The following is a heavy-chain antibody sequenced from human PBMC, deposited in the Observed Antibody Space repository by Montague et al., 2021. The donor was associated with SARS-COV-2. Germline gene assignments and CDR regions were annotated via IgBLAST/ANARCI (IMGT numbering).Heavy chain of an antibody. J-gene: IGHJ6*02. Sequence: SETLSLTCTVSGGSISPYYWSWIRQSPGKGLEYIGYTPYSGSTDYNPSLKSRVTISIDTSKNQFSLKLSSVTAADTAVYYCARWGEYYDSPYYYYAMDVWGQGTTVTVSS. CDR1: GGSISPYY. CDR2: TPYSGST. CDR3: ARWGEYYDSPYYYYAMDV. D-gene: IGHD3-3*01. V-gene: IGHV4-59*12.